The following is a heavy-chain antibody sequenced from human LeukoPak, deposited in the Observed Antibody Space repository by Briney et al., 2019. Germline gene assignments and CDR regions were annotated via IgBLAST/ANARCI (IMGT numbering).Heavy chain of an antibody. Sequence: PSETLSLTCAVYGGSFSGYYWSWIRQPPGKGLEWIGEINHSGSTNYNPSLKSRVTISVDTSKNQFSLKLSSVTAAETAVYYCARAMATLYYFDYWGQGTLVTVSS. J-gene: IGHJ4*02. V-gene: IGHV4-34*01. CDR3: ARAMATLYYFDY. D-gene: IGHD5-24*01. CDR1: GGSFSGYY. CDR2: INHSGST.